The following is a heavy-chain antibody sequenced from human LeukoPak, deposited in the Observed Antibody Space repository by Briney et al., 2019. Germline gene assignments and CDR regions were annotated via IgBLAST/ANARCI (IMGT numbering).Heavy chain of an antibody. Sequence: GASVKVSCKASGYTFTSCAMHWVRQAPGQRLEWMGWITAGNGNTKYSQKFQGRVTITRDTSASTAYMELSSLRSEDTAVYYCAREMYYYDSSGYYPNDAFDIWGQGTMVTVSS. V-gene: IGHV1-3*01. CDR1: GYTFTSCA. D-gene: IGHD3-22*01. CDR2: ITAGNGNT. CDR3: AREMYYYDSSGYYPNDAFDI. J-gene: IGHJ3*02.